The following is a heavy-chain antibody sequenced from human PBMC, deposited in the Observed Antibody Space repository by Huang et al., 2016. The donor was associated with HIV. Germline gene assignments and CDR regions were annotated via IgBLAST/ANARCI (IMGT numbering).Heavy chain of an antibody. D-gene: IGHD4-17*01. J-gene: IGHJ6*03. V-gene: IGHV3-49*03. CDR2: VRSKAFGGAS. CDR3: SPSGDDYFYFYMDV. CDR1: GFIFNDFA. Sequence: QLVESGGDSVQSGRSLRLSCRGSGFIFNDFAINWFRQSPGKGLEWICCVRSKAFGGASKSAPSVKDRFTVSRDEAKNVAFLQMDNLQVDDTAIYYCSPSGDDYFYFYMDVWGNGTTVIVS.